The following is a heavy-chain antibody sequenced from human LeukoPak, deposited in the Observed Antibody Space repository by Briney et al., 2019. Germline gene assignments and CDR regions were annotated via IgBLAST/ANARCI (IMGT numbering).Heavy chain of an antibody. D-gene: IGHD6-19*01. J-gene: IGHJ6*03. V-gene: IGHV3-20*04. Sequence: GGSLRLSCTASGFTFHDSGVNWVRQAPGRGPEWGAGINWSGGRTGYADFVQGRFTISRGNANNSLFLQMNRLRAEDTAVYYCGRIPVSGTRDYYYYMDVWGKGTMVTVSS. CDR2: INWSGGRT. CDR1: GFTFHDSG. CDR3: GRIPVSGTRDYYYYMDV.